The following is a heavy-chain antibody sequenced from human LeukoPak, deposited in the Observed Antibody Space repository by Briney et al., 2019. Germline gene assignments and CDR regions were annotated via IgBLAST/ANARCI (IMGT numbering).Heavy chain of an antibody. CDR3: VKIVLAGGYFDS. CDR2: ISSNGAST. V-gene: IGHV3-64*05. Sequence: GGSLRLSCSASGFTFSSYAMHWVRQAPGKGLEYVSAISSNGASTYYADSVKGRFTISRDNSKNTLYFQMSSLRPEDTAVYYCVKIVLAGGYFDSWGQGTLVTVSS. CDR1: GFTFSSYA. J-gene: IGHJ4*02. D-gene: IGHD4-23*01.